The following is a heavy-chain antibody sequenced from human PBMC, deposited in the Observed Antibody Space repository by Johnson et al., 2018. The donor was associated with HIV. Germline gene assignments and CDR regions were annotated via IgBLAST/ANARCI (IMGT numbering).Heavy chain of an antibody. CDR3: AQKAVAGTFTDAFDI. Sequence: EVQLVESGGGSVKSGGSLRVSCAASGFTFSSYGMHWVRQAPGKGLQWLAELSNTGLNTYYADSVRGRFTISRDNSKNMLYLQVNSLRAEDTALYYCAQKAVAGTFTDAFDIWGQGTMVTVSS. V-gene: IGHV3-23*04. CDR1: GFTFSSYG. D-gene: IGHD6-19*01. CDR2: LSNTGLNT. J-gene: IGHJ3*02.